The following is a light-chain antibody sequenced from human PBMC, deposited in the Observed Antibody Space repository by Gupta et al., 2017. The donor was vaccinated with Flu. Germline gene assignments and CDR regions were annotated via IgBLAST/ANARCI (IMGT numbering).Light chain of an antibody. J-gene: IGKJ1*01. V-gene: IGKV1-12*01. CDR3: QQSNSSPRT. Sequence: SSPVSASGGGTVTTSCRTSHGNGPSFAWYQQKPGKPPKLLIVDASRLQSGVPSRFSGSGSWTDFTLTISSLQAEDVATYYCQQSNSSPRTFGHGTQVEIK. CDR1: HGNGPS. CDR2: DAS.